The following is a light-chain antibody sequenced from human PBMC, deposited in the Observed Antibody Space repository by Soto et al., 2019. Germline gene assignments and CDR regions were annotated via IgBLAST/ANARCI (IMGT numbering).Light chain of an antibody. J-gene: IGLJ3*02. Sequence: QSVLTQPPSVSAAPGQRVSISCAGSDSNIGNNYISWYRQVPGTAPKVFIYDNNKRPSWIPDRFSASKSGTSSTLAITGLRTGDEAFYYCGTGDSSLTSWVFGGGTKVTVL. CDR2: DNN. CDR3: GTGDSSLTSWV. V-gene: IGLV1-51*01. CDR1: DSNIGNNY.